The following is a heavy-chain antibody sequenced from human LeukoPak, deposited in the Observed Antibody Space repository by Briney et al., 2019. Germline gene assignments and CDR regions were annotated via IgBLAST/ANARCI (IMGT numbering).Heavy chain of an antibody. CDR2: IVVGSGNT. Sequence: SAKVSCKPSGFTLSSSAVQWVRQARRQRLEWIGWIVVGSGNTNYAQKFQERVTITRDMSTSTAYMELSSLRSEDTAVYYCAGHGVGAMTPAETLDYWGQGTLVTVSS. D-gene: IGHD1-26*01. CDR1: GFTLSSSA. CDR3: AGHGVGAMTPAETLDY. V-gene: IGHV1-58*01. J-gene: IGHJ4*02.